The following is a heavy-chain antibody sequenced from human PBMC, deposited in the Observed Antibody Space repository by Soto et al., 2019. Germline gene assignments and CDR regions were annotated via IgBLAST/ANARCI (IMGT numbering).Heavy chain of an antibody. CDR2: ISYDGGNK. D-gene: IGHD2-15*01. V-gene: IGHV3-30*18. CDR3: ANLGGARYCSGGSCYFNY. J-gene: IGHJ4*02. CDR1: GFTFSSYG. Sequence: PGGSLRLSCAASGFTFSSYGMHWVRQAPGKGLEWVAVISYDGGNKYYADSVKGRFTISRDNSKNTLYLQMNSLRAEDTAVYYCANLGGARYCSGGSCYFNYWGQGTLVTVSS.